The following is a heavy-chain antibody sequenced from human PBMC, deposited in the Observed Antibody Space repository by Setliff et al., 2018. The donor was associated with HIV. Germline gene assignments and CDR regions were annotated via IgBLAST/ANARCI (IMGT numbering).Heavy chain of an antibody. CDR3: ARQGNIVVVTSFDY. V-gene: IGHV4-39*07. Sequence: SETLSLTCTVSGGSISTSNYYWGWVRQPPGKGLEWVGNVDYTGSTYYNPSLKSRVTISVDASKNQFSLRLNSVTAADTAVYYCARQGNIVVVTSFDYWGQGTLVTVSS. CDR2: VDYTGST. J-gene: IGHJ4*02. D-gene: IGHD2-21*02. CDR1: GGSISTSNYY.